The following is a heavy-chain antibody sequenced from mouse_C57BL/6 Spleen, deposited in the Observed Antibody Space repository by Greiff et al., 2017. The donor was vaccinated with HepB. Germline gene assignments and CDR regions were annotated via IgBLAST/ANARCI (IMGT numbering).Heavy chain of an antibody. J-gene: IGHJ2*01. Sequence: EVNVVESGGGLVKPGGSLKLSCAASGFTFSSYTMSWVRQTPEKRLEWVATISGGGGNTYYPDSVKGRFTISRDNAKNTLYLQMSSLRSEDTALYYCASIYYDYDGDFDYWGQGTTLTVSS. D-gene: IGHD2-4*01. V-gene: IGHV5-9*01. CDR3: ASIYYDYDGDFDY. CDR2: ISGGGGNT. CDR1: GFTFSSYT.